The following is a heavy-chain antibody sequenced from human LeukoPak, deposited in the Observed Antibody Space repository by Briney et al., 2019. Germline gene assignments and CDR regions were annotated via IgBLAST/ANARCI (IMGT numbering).Heavy chain of an antibody. V-gene: IGHV4-59*01. J-gene: IGHJ4*02. Sequence: SETLSLTCTVSGGSISNYWWGWIRQPPGKGLEWVGYVFDSGGTNYNPSLKSRVTISVDTSKKQFSLKLSSVTAADTAVYYCARGYSSSWNYFDYWGQGTLVTVSS. CDR3: ARGYSSSWNYFDY. D-gene: IGHD6-13*01. CDR2: VFDSGGT. CDR1: GGSISNYW.